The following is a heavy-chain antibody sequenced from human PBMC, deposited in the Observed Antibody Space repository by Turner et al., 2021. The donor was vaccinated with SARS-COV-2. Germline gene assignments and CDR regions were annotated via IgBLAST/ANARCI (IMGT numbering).Heavy chain of an antibody. CDR2: RSDDGFNK. CDR3: ARDRTGGYLGYFDY. CDR1: GFIFSSYA. J-gene: IGHJ4*02. D-gene: IGHD5-12*01. Sequence: QVQLVESGGGVVQPGRSFRLHCAASGFIFSSYAIHWVLQAPGKGLEWVTGRSDDGFNKSYADSVKGRITTSRDNTKTTLYLQMNSLLAEDTAVYYCARDRTGGYLGYFDYWGQGTLVTVSS. V-gene: IGHV3-30-3*01.